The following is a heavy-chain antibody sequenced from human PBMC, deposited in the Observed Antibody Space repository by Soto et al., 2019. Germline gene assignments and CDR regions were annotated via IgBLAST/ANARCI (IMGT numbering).Heavy chain of an antibody. CDR2: ISAYNGNT. CDR1: GYTFTSYG. Sequence: ASVKVSCKASGYTFTSYGISWVRQAPGQGLEWMGWISAYNGNTNYAQKLQGRVTITTDTSTSTAYMELSSLRSEDTAVYYCARSFLRTIPWFDPWGQGSLVTVSS. V-gene: IGHV1-18*01. D-gene: IGHD2-21*01. CDR3: ARSFLRTIPWFDP. J-gene: IGHJ5*02.